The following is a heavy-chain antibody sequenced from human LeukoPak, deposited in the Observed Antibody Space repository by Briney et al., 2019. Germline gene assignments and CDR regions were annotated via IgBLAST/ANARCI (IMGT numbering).Heavy chain of an antibody. CDR3: ARDGPRIAALGEDFDY. D-gene: IGHD6-6*01. CDR1: GYTFTSDY. CDR2: INPSGGST. J-gene: IGHJ4*02. V-gene: IGHV1-46*01. Sequence: ASVKVSCKASGYTFTSDYMHWVRQAPGQGLEWMGIINPSGGSTSYAQKFQGRVTMTRDTSTSTVYMELSSLRSEDTAVYYCARDGPRIAALGEDFDYWGQGTLVTVSS.